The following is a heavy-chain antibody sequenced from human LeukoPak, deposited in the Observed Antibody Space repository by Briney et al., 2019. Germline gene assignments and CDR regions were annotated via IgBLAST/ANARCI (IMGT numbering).Heavy chain of an antibody. D-gene: IGHD1-7*01. CDR1: GYTFTGYY. Sequence: AASVKVSCKASGYTFTGYYMHWVRQAPGQGLEWMGWINPNSGGTNYAQRFQGRVTMARDTSISTAYMELSRLRSDDTAVYYCAREVTGTLDAFDIWGQGTMVTVYS. J-gene: IGHJ3*02. V-gene: IGHV1-2*02. CDR3: AREVTGTLDAFDI. CDR2: INPNSGGT.